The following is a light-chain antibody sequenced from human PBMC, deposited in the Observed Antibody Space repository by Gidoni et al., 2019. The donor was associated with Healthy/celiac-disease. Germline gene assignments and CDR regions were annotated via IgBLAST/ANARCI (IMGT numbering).Light chain of an antibody. CDR2: DAS. CDR3: QQRSNWPPWT. CDR1: QSVSSY. V-gene: IGKV3-11*01. Sequence: DIVLTQSPATLSLSPGERATLSCRASQSVSSYLAWYQQKPGQAPRLLIYDASNRATGIPARFSGSGSGTDFTLTISSLEPEDCAVYYCQQRSNWPPWTFGQGTKVEIK. J-gene: IGKJ1*01.